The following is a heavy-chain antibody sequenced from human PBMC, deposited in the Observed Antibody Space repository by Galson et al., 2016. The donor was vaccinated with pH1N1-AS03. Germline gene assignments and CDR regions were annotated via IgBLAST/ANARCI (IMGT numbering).Heavy chain of an antibody. CDR2: SGTAGDT. CDR3: ARGKEGYFYGMDV. V-gene: IGHV3-13*01. D-gene: IGHD3-10*01. Sequence: SLRLSCAGAGFTFSSHDMYWVRQPPGKGLEWVSASGTAGDTYYAGSVKGRFTISRENAKNSLYLQMNRLGAGDTAVYYCARGKEGYFYGMDVWGQGTTVTVSS. J-gene: IGHJ6*02. CDR1: GFTFSSHD.